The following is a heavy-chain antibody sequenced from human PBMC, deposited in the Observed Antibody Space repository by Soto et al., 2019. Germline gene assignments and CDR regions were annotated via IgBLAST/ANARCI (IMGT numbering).Heavy chain of an antibody. V-gene: IGHV4-59*01. CDR2: IHYSGST. CDR1: AGSINSYY. CDR3: ARNVRARPFDY. D-gene: IGHD6-6*01. Sequence: PSETLSLTCTVSAGSINSYYWSWIRQPPGKGLEWIGCIHYSGSTNYNPSLKSRVSISIDTSKSHFSLKLSSVTAADTAVYYCARNVRARPFDYWGQGTLVTVSS. J-gene: IGHJ4*02.